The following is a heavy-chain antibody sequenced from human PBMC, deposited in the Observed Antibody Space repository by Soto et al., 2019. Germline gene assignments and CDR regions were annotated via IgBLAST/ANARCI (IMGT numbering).Heavy chain of an antibody. CDR2: INAGNGNT. CDR3: ARKDAVADFDY. CDR1: GYTFTTYA. Sequence: ASVKVSCKASGYTFTTYAMHWVRQAPRQRLEWMGWINAGNGNTKYSQKFQGRVTITRDTSASTAYMGLSSLRSEDTAVYYCARKDAVADFDYWGQGTLVTVSS. J-gene: IGHJ4*02. D-gene: IGHD6-19*01. V-gene: IGHV1-3*01.